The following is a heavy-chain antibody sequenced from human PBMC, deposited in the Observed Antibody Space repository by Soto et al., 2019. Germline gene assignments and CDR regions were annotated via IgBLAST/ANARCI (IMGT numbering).Heavy chain of an antibody. D-gene: IGHD3-10*01. Sequence: GGSLRLSCAASGFTVSSNYMSWVRQAPGKGLEWVSVIYSGGSTYYADSVKGRFTISRHNSKNTLYLQMNSLRAEDTAVYYCAREVWFGEYDHAFDIWGQGTMVTVSS. CDR2: IYSGGST. CDR1: GFTVSSNY. CDR3: AREVWFGEYDHAFDI. J-gene: IGHJ3*02. V-gene: IGHV3-53*04.